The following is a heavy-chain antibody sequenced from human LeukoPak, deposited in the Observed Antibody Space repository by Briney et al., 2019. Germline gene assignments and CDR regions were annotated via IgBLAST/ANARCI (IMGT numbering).Heavy chain of an antibody. CDR3: ARETGSIILFY. D-gene: IGHD3-10*01. CDR1: GYNFTSYY. J-gene: IGHJ4*02. V-gene: IGHV1-46*01. Sequence: GASVKVSCKASGYNFTSYYMHWVRQAPGQGLEWMGIINPSGGSTSYAQKFQGRVTMTRDTSTGTVYMELSSLRSEDTAVYYCARETGSIILFYWGQGTLVTVSS. CDR2: INPSGGST.